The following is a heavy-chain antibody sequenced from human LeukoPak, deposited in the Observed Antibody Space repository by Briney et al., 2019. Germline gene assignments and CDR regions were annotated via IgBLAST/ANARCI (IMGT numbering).Heavy chain of an antibody. J-gene: IGHJ3*02. D-gene: IGHD2-21*01. V-gene: IGHV3-30*02. CDR1: GFTFSSYG. CDR2: IRYDGSNK. Sequence: GGSLRLSCAASGFTFSSYGMHWVRQAPGKGLEWVAFIRYDGSNKYYADSVKGRFTISRDNSKNTLYLQMNSLRAEDTAVYYCAKDIFTSDAFDIWGQGTMVTVSS. CDR3: AKDIFTSDAFDI.